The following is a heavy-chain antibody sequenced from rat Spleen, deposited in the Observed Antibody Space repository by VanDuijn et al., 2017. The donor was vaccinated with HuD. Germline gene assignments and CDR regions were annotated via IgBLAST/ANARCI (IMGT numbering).Heavy chain of an antibody. V-gene: IGHV5-29*01. Sequence: EVQLVESNGGLVQPGRSLKLSCAASGFTFDDHFMAWVRQAPTKGLEWVATISYDGRSTYYRDSVKGRFTISRDNAKNTLFLQMDSLRSEDTATYYCVRQDTSGYSNWFAYWGQGTLVTVSS. CDR2: ISYDGRST. J-gene: IGHJ3*01. CDR3: VRQDTSGYSNWFAY. CDR1: GFTFDDHF. D-gene: IGHD4-3*01.